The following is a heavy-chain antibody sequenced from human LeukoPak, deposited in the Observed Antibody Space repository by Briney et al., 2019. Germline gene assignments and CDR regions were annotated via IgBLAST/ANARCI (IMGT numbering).Heavy chain of an antibody. CDR2: MYYSGST. V-gene: IGHV4-39*01. D-gene: IGHD3-10*01. Sequence: PSETLSLTCTVSGGSISSSTYSGGWIRQPPGKGLEWIGSMYYSGSTYYNPSLKSRVTISVDTSKNEFSLKLRSVTAADTAVYYCASHRRISWFLDYWGQGTLVTVSS. CDR1: GGSISSSTYS. CDR3: ASHRRISWFLDY. J-gene: IGHJ4*02.